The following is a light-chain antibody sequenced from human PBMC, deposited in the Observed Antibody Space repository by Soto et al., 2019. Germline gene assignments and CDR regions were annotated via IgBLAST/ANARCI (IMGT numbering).Light chain of an antibody. Sequence: QSALTQPTSASGSPGQSVTISCTGTSSDIGAYNYVSWYQQHPGKAPKFMIYEVSKRPSGVPDRFSGSKSGNTASLTVSGLQAEDEADYYCSAYAGRYTFVFGTGTKLTVL. CDR1: SSDIGAYNY. J-gene: IGLJ1*01. V-gene: IGLV2-8*01. CDR3: SAYAGRYTFV. CDR2: EVS.